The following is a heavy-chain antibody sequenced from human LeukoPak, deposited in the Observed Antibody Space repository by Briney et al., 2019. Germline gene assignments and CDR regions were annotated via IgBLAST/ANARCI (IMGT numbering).Heavy chain of an antibody. CDR1: GFTIGDYA. D-gene: IGHD3-9*01. V-gene: IGHV3-49*04. CDR2: IRSKAYGGTT. Sequence: GGSLRLSCTASGFTIGDYAMSWVRQAPGKGLEWVGFIRSKAYGGTTEYAASVKGRFTISRDDSKSIAYLQMNSLKTEDTAVYYCTRDVYYDILTGYYKRGSDAFDIWGQGTMVTVSS. CDR3: TRDVYYDILTGYYKRGSDAFDI. J-gene: IGHJ3*02.